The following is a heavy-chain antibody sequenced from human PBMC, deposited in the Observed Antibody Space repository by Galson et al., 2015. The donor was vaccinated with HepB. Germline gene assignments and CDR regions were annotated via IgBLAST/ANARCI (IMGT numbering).Heavy chain of an antibody. CDR1: GYTFTSYG. J-gene: IGHJ3*02. V-gene: IGHV1-18*01. D-gene: IGHD3-16*01. CDR2: INAYNGNT. CDR3: ARDQRRGGAFDI. Sequence: SVKVSCKASGYTFTSYGISWVRQAPGQGLEWMGWINAYNGNTNYAQKLQGRVTMTTDTSTSTAYMELRSLRSDDTAVYYCARDQRRGGAFDIWGQGTMVTVSS.